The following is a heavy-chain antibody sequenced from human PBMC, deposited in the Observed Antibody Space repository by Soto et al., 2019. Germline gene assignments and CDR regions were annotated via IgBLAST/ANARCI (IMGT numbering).Heavy chain of an antibody. V-gene: IGHV1-69*02. D-gene: IGHD2-2*01. J-gene: IGHJ4*02. CDR1: GGTFSSYT. Sequence: SVKVSFKASGGTFSSYTISWVRQAPGQGLEWMGRIIPILGIANYAQKFQGRVTITADKSTSTAYMELSSLRSEDTAVYYCERLPRCSSTSCSDYWGQGTLVTVSS. CDR3: ERLPRCSSTSCSDY. CDR2: IIPILGIA.